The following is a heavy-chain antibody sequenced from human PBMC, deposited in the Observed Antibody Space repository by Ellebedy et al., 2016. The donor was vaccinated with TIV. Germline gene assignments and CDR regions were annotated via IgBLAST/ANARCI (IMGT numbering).Heavy chain of an antibody. Sequence: GGSLRLSCAASGFTFSTYAMHWVRQAPGKGLEWVSLIWPDGSIIYYVDSVKGRFTISRDNSKDTLYLQMDSLSAEDTAVFYCARAYYYDSIRRFDPWGQGTLVTVSS. CDR3: ARAYYYDSIRRFDP. V-gene: IGHV3-33*01. J-gene: IGHJ5*02. CDR1: GFTFSTYA. CDR2: IWPDGSII. D-gene: IGHD3-22*01.